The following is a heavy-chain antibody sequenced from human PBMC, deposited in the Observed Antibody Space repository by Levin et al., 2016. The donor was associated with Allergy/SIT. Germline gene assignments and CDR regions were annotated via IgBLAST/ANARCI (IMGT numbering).Heavy chain of an antibody. D-gene: IGHD6-13*01. CDR2: IYYSGST. V-gene: IGHV4-39*01. J-gene: IGHJ4*02. CDR3: ARSLWRTAGTCGD. Sequence: WIRQPPGKGLEWIGSIYYSGSTYYNPSLKSRVTISVDTSKNQFSLKLSSVTAADTAVYYCARSLWRTAGTCGDWGQGTLVTVSS.